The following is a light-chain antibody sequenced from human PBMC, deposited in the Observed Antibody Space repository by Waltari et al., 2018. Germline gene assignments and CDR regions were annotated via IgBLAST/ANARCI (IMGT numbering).Light chain of an antibody. Sequence: QSALTQPAFVSGSRGQTITISCTGASSDVGGENYVSWYQHHPGIVPKLLIYEVTNRPADISTRFSGAKSGNTASLVISGVQAEDEADYYCSSYSTSKTPVVFGGGTKLTV. J-gene: IGLJ2*01. CDR3: SSYSTSKTPVV. CDR1: SSDVGGENY. V-gene: IGLV2-14*01. CDR2: EVT.